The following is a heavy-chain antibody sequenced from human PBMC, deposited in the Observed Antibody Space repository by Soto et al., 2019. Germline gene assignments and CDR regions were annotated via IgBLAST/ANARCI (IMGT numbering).Heavy chain of an antibody. V-gene: IGHV3-23*01. Sequence: VQTGGSLRLSCAASGFTFSSYAMSWVRQAPGKGLEWVSAISGSGGSTYYADSVKGRFTISRDNSKNTLYLQMNSLRAEDTAVYYCAKGSSSVGTYYDFWSGYSPFDYWGQ. CDR1: GFTFSSYA. D-gene: IGHD3-3*01. CDR3: AKGSSSVGTYYDFWSGYSPFDY. CDR2: ISGSGGST. J-gene: IGHJ4*02.